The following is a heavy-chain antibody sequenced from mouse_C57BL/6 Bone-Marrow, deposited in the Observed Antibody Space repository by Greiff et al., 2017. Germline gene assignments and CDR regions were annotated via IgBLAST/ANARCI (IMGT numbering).Heavy chain of an antibody. D-gene: IGHD1-1*01. CDR3: TLYGSYYFDY. Sequence: VKLQESGAELVRPGASVTLSCKASGYTFTDYEMHWVQQTPVHGLEWIGAIDPEPGGTAYNQKFKGKAILTADNSSSTAYMELRSLTSEDSAVYYCTLYGSYYFDYWGQGTTLTVSS. J-gene: IGHJ2*01. V-gene: IGHV1-15*01. CDR1: GYTFTDYE. CDR2: IDPEPGGT.